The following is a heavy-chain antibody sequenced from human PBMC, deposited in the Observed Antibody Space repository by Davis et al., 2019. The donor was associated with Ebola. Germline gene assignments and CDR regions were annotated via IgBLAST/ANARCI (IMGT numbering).Heavy chain of an antibody. CDR2: IYYSGTT. V-gene: IGHV4-59*12. Sequence: MPSETLSLTCSLSGGAISTYYWSWIRQPPGKGLEWIGYIYYSGTTKYHPSLESRVTISVDTSKNQFSLKLSSVTAADTAVYYCARGRARGYCSGGSCYHSPYYYGMDVWGQGTTVTVSS. J-gene: IGHJ6*02. CDR1: GGAISTYY. CDR3: ARGRARGYCSGGSCYHSPYYYGMDV. D-gene: IGHD2-15*01.